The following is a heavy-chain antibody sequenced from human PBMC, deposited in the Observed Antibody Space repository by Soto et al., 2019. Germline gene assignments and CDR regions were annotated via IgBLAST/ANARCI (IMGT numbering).Heavy chain of an antibody. CDR2: VFYGGT. CDR1: GRSMSSNY. CDR3: ASYRGALYFES. Sequence: ASETLSLTCSVSGRSMSSNYWSWIRQSPDKGLEWLGYVFYGGTDYNPSLGGRVSMSVETSKSQFSLKLTSVIVADTAVYYCASYRGALYFESWGPGILVTVSS. D-gene: IGHD3-16*01. J-gene: IGHJ4*02. V-gene: IGHV4-59*01.